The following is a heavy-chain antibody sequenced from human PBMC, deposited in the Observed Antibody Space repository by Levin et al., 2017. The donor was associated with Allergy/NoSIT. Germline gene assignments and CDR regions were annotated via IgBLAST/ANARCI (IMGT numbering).Heavy chain of an antibody. V-gene: IGHV4-4*02. J-gene: IGHJ4*02. D-gene: IGHD2-21*01. CDR2: FHYSGST. CDR1: GGSISTSQW. CDR3: ARNHVWSLDY. Sequence: SETLSLTCAVSGGSISTSQWWSWVRQPPGKGLEWIGEFHYSGSTNYNPSLKSRVTISIDTSKNQFSLSLNSVTAADTAVYYCARNHVWSLDYWGQGILVTVSS.